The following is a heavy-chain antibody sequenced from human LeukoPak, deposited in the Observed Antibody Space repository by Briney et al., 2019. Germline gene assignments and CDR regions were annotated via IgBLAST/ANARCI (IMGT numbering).Heavy chain of an antibody. J-gene: IGHJ4*02. CDR1: GGSISSSSYY. CDR3: ARTDSSIAARRRYYFDY. V-gene: IGHV4-39*07. Sequence: SETLSLTCTVSGGSISSSSYYWGWIRQPPGKGLEWIGSIYDSGSTNYNPSLKSRVTISVDKSKNQFSLELGSVTAADTVVYYCARTDSSIAARRRYYFDYWGQGTLVTVSS. D-gene: IGHD6-6*01. CDR2: IYDSGST.